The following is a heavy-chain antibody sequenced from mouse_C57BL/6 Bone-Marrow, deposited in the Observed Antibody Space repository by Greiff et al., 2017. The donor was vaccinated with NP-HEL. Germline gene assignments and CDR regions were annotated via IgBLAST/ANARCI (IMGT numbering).Heavy chain of an antibody. D-gene: IGHD1-1*01. CDR1: GFTFSDYG. CDR3: ARHYYYGSRYAMDY. Sequence: EVQLVESGGGLVQPGGSLKLSCAASGFTFSDYGMAWVRQAPRKGPEWVAFISNLAYSIYYADTVTGRFTISRENAKNTLYLEMSSLRSEDTAMYYCARHYYYGSRYAMDYWGQGTSVTVSS. CDR2: ISNLAYSI. J-gene: IGHJ4*01. V-gene: IGHV5-15*01.